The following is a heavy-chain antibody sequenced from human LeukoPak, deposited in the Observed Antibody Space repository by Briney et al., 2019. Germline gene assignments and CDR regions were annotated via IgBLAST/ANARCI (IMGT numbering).Heavy chain of an antibody. J-gene: IGHJ4*02. D-gene: IGHD3-22*01. CDR3: GRVYYESSGYNFDY. Sequence: PSETLSLTCAVSGGSLSSGCSHCSWIRQPRVKVHESIGYIYYSGSNNYNPSLKSRVTISADPYKSQFSLKLSSVTDADTAVYYGGRVYYESSGYNFDYWGQGTLVTVSS. CDR1: GGSLSSGCSH. CDR2: IYYSGSN. V-gene: IGHV4-61*01.